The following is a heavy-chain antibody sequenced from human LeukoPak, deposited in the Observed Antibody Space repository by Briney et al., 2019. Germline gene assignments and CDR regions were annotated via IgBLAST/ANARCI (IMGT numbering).Heavy chain of an antibody. D-gene: IGHD3-22*01. J-gene: IGHJ6*02. CDR3: ARNYDSSGYYEDYYYYAMDV. CDR2: IYYGGST. V-gene: IGHV4-59*01. Sequence: SETLSLTCTVSGGSISSYYWSWIRQPPGKGLEWIGYIYYGGSTNYNPSLKSRVTISVDTSKNQFSLKLSSVTAADTAVYYCARNYDSSGYYEDYYYYAMDVWGQGTTVTVSS. CDR1: GGSISSYY.